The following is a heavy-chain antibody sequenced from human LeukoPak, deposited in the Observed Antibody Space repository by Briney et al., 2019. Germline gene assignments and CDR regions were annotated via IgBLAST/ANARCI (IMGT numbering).Heavy chain of an antibody. V-gene: IGHV3-64*01. CDR1: GFTFSNYA. D-gene: IGHD6-19*01. CDR2: ISYNGGST. Sequence: PGGSLRLSCAASGFTFSNYAMHWVRQAPGKGLEYVSAISYNGGSTYYANSVKGRFTISRDNSKNTLYLQMGSLRAEDMAVYYCARVKSSGWSYYYYYYMDVWGKGTTVTVSS. CDR3: ARVKSSGWSYYYYYYMDV. J-gene: IGHJ6*03.